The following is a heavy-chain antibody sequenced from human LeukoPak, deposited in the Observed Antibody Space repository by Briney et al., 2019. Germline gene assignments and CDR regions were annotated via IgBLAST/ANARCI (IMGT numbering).Heavy chain of an antibody. D-gene: IGHD6-19*01. J-gene: IGHJ1*01. CDR2: ISWNSGSI. CDR3: ARGGKIPLAGTRSPQYFQH. Sequence: PGGSLRLSCAASGFTFDDYAMHWVRQAPGKGLEWVSGISWNSGSIGYADSVKGRFTISRDNAKNSLYLQMNSLRPEDTAVYYCARGGKIPLAGTRSPQYFQHWGQGTLVTVSS. V-gene: IGHV3-9*01. CDR1: GFTFDDYA.